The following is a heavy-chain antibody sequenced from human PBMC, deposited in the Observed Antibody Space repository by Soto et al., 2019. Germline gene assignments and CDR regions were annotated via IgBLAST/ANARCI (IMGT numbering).Heavy chain of an antibody. D-gene: IGHD3-10*01. Sequence: QVTLKESGPVLVKPTEPLTLTCTVSGFSLSNARMGVSWIRQPPGKALEWLAHIFSNDEKSYSTSLKSRLTISKDTSKSQVVLTMSNMDPVDTATYYCARIPNGSGKAVLKIFDYWGQGTLVTVSS. CDR3: ARIPNGSGKAVLKIFDY. J-gene: IGHJ4*02. V-gene: IGHV2-26*01. CDR1: GFSLSNARMG. CDR2: IFSNDEK.